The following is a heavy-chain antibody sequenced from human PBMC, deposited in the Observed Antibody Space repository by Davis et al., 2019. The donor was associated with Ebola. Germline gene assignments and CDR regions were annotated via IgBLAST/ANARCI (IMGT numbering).Heavy chain of an antibody. CDR3: ARLGYCTGGSCDYYYDY. CDR2: ISGDGIST. D-gene: IGHD2-15*01. J-gene: IGHJ4*02. Sequence: PGGSLRLSCAASGFTFSSHNMNWVRQAPGKGLEWVSSISGDGISTHYADSVRGRFTISRDNAKNSLYLQMNSLRAEDTAVYYCARLGYCTGGSCDYYYDYWGQGTLVTVSS. CDR1: GFTFSSHN. V-gene: IGHV3-21*01.